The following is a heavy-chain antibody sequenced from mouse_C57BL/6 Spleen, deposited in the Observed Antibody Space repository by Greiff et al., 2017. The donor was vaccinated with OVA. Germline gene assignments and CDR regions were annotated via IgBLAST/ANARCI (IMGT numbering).Heavy chain of an antibody. D-gene: IGHD2-4*01. CDR3: ARHDYYDYYFDY. J-gene: IGHJ2*01. V-gene: IGHV5-9*01. Sequence: DVMLVESGGGLVKPGGSLKLSCAASGFTFSSYTMSWVRQTPEKRLEWVATISGGGGNTYYPDSVKGRVTISRDNAKNTLYLQMSSLRSEDTALYYCARHDYYDYYFDYWGQGTTLTVSS. CDR2: ISGGGGNT. CDR1: GFTFSSYT.